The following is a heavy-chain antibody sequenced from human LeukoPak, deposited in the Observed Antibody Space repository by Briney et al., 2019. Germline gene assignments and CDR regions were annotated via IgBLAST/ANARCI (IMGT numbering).Heavy chain of an antibody. CDR1: GGSISSYY. CDR2: IYYSGST. CDR3: ATRDGYNRFDH. J-gene: IGHJ4*02. V-gene: IGHV4-59*01. Sequence: PSETLSLTCTVSGGSISSYYWSWIRQPPGKGLEWIGYIYYSGSTNYNPSLKSRVTISVDTSKNQFSLKLSSVTAADTAVYYCATRDGYNRFDHWGQGTLVTVSS. D-gene: IGHD5-24*01.